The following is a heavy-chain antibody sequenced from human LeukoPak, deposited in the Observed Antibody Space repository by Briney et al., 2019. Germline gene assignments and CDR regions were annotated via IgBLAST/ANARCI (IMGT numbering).Heavy chain of an antibody. V-gene: IGHV4-30-4*08. CDR1: GGSISSGDYY. Sequence: MASETLSLTCTVSGGSISSGDYYWSWIRQPPGKGLEWIGYIYYSGSTYYSPSLKSRVTISVDTSKNQFSLKLSSVTAADTAVYYCARGGSRYLAPYMDVWGKGTTVTVSS. CDR2: IYYSGST. J-gene: IGHJ6*03. D-gene: IGHD3-9*01. CDR3: ARGGSRYLAPYMDV.